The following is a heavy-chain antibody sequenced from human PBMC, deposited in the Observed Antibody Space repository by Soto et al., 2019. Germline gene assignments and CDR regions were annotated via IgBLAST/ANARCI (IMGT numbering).Heavy chain of an antibody. Sequence: GGSLRLSWAASGVTFSSYSVNWARQAPGKGLEWVSYISSSSSTIYYADSVKGRFTISRDNAKNSLYLQMNSLRAEDTAVYYCARDKSYTELFYYYYGMDVWGQGTTVTVSS. CDR3: ARDKSYTELFYYYYGMDV. CDR2: ISSSSSTI. J-gene: IGHJ6*02. CDR1: GVTFSSYS. V-gene: IGHV3-48*01. D-gene: IGHD2-15*01.